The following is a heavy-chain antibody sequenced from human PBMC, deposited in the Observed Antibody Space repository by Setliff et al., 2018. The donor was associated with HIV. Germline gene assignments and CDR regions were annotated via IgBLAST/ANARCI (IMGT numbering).Heavy chain of an antibody. CDR2: IDWDDEK. V-gene: IGHV2-70*11. Sequence: SGPTLVNPTQTLTLTCTFSGFSLSTSGVCVSWIRQPPGKALEWLARIDWDDEKYYCTSLKTRLTISKDTSKNQVVLTMTNMDPVDTARYYCARTYYYGSGSYYNIDYWGQGTLVTVSS. J-gene: IGHJ4*02. D-gene: IGHD3-10*01. CDR3: ARTYYYGSGSYYNIDY. CDR1: GFSLSTSGVC.